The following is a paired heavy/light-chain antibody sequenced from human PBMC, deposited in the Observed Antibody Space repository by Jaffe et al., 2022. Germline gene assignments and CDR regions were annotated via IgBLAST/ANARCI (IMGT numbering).Heavy chain of an antibody. CDR1: GFTFSSYA. CDR3: AKDLSMGIAARRIVFIMDY. V-gene: IGHV3-23*01. Sequence: EVQLLESGGGLVQPGGSLRLSCAASGFTFSSYAMSWVRQAPGKGLEWVSAISGSGGSTYYADSVKGRFTISRDNSKNTLYLQMNSLRAEDTAVYYCAKDLSMGIAARRIVFIMDYWGQGTLVTVSS. J-gene: IGHJ4*02. CDR2: ISGSGGST. D-gene: IGHD6-6*01.
Light chain of an antibody. CDR3: QQYDNLPPT. J-gene: IGKJ1*01. V-gene: IGKV1-33*01. CDR1: QDISNY. Sequence: DIQMTQSPSSLSASVGDRVTITCQASQDISNYLNWYQQKPGKAPKLLIYDASNLETGVPSRFSGSGSGTDFTFTISSLQPEDIATYYCQQYDNLPPTFGQGTKVEIK. CDR2: DAS.